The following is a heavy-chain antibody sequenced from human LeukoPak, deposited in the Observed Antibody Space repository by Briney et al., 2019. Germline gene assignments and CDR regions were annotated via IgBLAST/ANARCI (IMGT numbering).Heavy chain of an antibody. CDR1: GFTFSSYS. CDR3: ASFGVVITTYNDY. CDR2: ISSSSSYI. Sequence: GGSLRLSCAASGFTFSSYSMNWVRQAPGKGLEWVSSISSSSSYIYYADSVKGRFTISRDNAKNSLYLQMNSLRAEDTAVYYCASFGVVITTYNDYWGQGTLVTVSS. V-gene: IGHV3-21*01. D-gene: IGHD3-3*01. J-gene: IGHJ4*02.